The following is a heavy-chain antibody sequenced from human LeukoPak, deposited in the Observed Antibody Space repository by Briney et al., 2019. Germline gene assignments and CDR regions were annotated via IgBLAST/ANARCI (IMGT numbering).Heavy chain of an antibody. Sequence: SETLSLPCTVSGGSISSYDWSWIRQSPGKGVEGMGYMSYRGSSGYNSSLRSRVTISVDASKKQFSLKLSTVTAADTAVYYCARDGYSDSSGYDYPPSVWGQGTLVTVST. V-gene: IGHV4-59*01. D-gene: IGHD3-22*01. J-gene: IGHJ4*02. CDR2: MSYRGSS. CDR1: GGSISSYD. CDR3: ARDGYSDSSGYDYPPSV.